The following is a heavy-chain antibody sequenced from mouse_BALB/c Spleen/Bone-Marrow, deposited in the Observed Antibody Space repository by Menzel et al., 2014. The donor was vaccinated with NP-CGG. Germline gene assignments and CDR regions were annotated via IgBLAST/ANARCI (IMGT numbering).Heavy chain of an antibody. D-gene: IGHD2-4*01. V-gene: IGHV5-9-3*01. J-gene: IGHJ2*01. CDR1: GFTFCSYA. CDR2: ISSGGSYT. Sequence: EVKVVESGGGLVKPGGSLKLSCAASGFTFCSYAMSWVRQTPEKRLEWVATISSGGSYTYYPDSVKGRFTISRDNAKNTLYLQMSSLRSEDTAMYYCARHGITRLLDYWGQGTTLTVSS. CDR3: ARHGITRLLDY.